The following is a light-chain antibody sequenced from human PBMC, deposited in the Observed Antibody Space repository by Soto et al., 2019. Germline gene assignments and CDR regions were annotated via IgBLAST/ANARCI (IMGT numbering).Light chain of an antibody. CDR2: EVT. J-gene: IGLJ3*02. V-gene: IGLV2-8*01. CDR1: SSDVGGYNY. CDR3: SSYAGSNILV. Sequence: QSVLTQPASVSGSPGQSITISCTGTSSDVGGYNYVSWYQQHPGKAPKLMIYEVTKRPSGVPDRFSGSKSGNTASLTVSGLQAEDEADYYCSSYAGSNILVFGGGTKVTVL.